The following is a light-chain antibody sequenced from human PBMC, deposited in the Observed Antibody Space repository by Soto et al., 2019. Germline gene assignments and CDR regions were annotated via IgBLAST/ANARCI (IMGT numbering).Light chain of an antibody. CDR1: QSVNNF. CDR2: EAS. V-gene: IGKV3-11*01. CDR3: QQRRNWPPT. Sequence: PGERATLSCRASQSVNNFLAWYQQRPGQAPRLLMYEASNRATGVPARFSGSGSGTDFTLTISRLEPEDFEIYYCQQRRNWPPTFGQGTKVDIK. J-gene: IGKJ1*01.